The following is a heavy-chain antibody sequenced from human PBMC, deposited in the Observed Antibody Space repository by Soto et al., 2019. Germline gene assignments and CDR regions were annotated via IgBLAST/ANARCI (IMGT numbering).Heavy chain of an antibody. Sequence: GGSLRLSCAASGFTFSNYAMHWVRQAPGKGLEWVALTSYDGNNEYCTDSVKGRFTISRDNSKNTLFLQMNSPRPEDTAVYYCAKDKGVFNWATSYFDYWGQGALLTVSS. CDR2: TSYDGNNE. J-gene: IGHJ4*02. CDR3: AKDKGVFNWATSYFDY. V-gene: IGHV3-30*18. CDR1: GFTFSNYA. D-gene: IGHD1-1*01.